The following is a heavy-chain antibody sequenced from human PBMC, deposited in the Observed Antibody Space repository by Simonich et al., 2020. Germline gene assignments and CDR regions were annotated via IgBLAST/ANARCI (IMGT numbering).Heavy chain of an antibody. CDR2: IYYSGET. J-gene: IGHJ4*02. Sequence: QVQLQESGPGLVKPSETMSPTCTVAGGSISSYYWSWIRQPPGKGLEGIGYIYYSGETNDNPSLSGRVTISVDTSKNQFALKLSSVTAADTAVYYCARHVRKTGDHFDYWGQGTLVTVSS. CDR1: GGSISSYY. D-gene: IGHD7-27*01. CDR3: ARHVRKTGDHFDY. V-gene: IGHV4-59*08.